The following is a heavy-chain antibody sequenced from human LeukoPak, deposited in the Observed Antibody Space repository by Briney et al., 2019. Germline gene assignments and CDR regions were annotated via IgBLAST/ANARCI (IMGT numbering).Heavy chain of an antibody. CDR1: GFSFSGSA. V-gene: IGHV3-73*01. CDR3: TRLSFYYSYYMDV. D-gene: IGHD1-1*01. Sequence: GGSLRLSCAASGFSFSGSAMHWVRQASGKGLEWIGHIKTKPNNYATAYAASVAGRFTFSRDDSKNTAYLQMNSLKSEDTAVYYCTRLSFYYSYYMDVWGKGTTVTVSS. CDR2: IKTKPNNYAT. J-gene: IGHJ6*03.